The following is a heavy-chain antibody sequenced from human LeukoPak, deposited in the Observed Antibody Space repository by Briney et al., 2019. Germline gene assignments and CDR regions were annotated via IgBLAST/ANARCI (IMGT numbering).Heavy chain of an antibody. Sequence: PSETLSLTCTVSGGSISSYYWSWIRQPAGKGLEWIGRIYTSGSTNYNPSLKSRVTMSVDTSKNQFSLKLSSVTAADTAVYYCAGTYYDSSGYYYFDYWGQGTLVTVSS. D-gene: IGHD3-22*01. J-gene: IGHJ4*02. CDR1: GGSISSYY. V-gene: IGHV4-4*07. CDR2: IYTSGST. CDR3: AGTYYDSSGYYYFDY.